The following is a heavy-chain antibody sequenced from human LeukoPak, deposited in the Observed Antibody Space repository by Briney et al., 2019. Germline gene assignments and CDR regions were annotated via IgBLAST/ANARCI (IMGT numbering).Heavy chain of an antibody. CDR1: GGSISSYY. D-gene: IGHD3-3*01. CDR2: IYYSGST. V-gene: IGHV4-59*01. CDR3: ARDRGYDFWSGGDAFDI. J-gene: IGHJ3*02. Sequence: PSETLSLTCTVSGGSISSYYWSWIRQPPGKGLEWIGYIYYSGSTNYNPSLKSRVTISVDTSKNQFSLKLSSVTAADTAVYYCARDRGYDFWSGGDAFDIWGQGTMVTVSS.